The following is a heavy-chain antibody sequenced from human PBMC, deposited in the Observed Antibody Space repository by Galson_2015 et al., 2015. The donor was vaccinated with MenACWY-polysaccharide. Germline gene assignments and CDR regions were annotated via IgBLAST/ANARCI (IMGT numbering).Heavy chain of an antibody. CDR1: GFTFSSYA. CDR3: AKDLGDSIAARPGYYYYYGMDV. V-gene: IGHV3-23*01. CDR2: ISASGGSR. J-gene: IGHJ6*02. D-gene: IGHD6-6*01. Sequence: SLRLSCAASGFTFSSYAMSWVRQAPGKGLEWVSGISASGGSRYYADSVKGRCTISRDSSKNTLSLQMNSLRPEDTAVYYCAKDLGDSIAARPGYYYYYGMDVWGQGTTVTVSS.